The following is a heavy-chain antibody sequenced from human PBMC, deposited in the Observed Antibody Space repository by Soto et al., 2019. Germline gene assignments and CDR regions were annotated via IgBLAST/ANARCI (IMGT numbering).Heavy chain of an antibody. D-gene: IGHD4-17*01. CDR1: GFTFSSYA. V-gene: IGHV3-23*01. Sequence: GGSLRLSCAASGFTFSSYAMSWVRQAPGKGLEWVSAISGSGGSTYYADSVKGRFTISRDNSKNTLYLQMNSLRAEDTAVYYCARFYGDYVRRLDYWGQGTLVTVSS. J-gene: IGHJ4*02. CDR2: ISGSGGST. CDR3: ARFYGDYVRRLDY.